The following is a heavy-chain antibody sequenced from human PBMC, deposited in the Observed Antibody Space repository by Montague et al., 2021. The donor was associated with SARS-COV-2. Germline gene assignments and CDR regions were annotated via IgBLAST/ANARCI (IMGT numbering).Heavy chain of an antibody. CDR1: GDSVSSNSAA. CDR2: TYYRSKWYN. Sequence: CAISGDSVSSNSAAWNWIRQSPSRGLEWLGRTYYRSKWYNDYAVSVKSRITINPDTSKNQFSLQLNSVTPEDTAVYYCARGGWGARGTWRLFDYWGQGTLVTVSS. D-gene: IGHD2-15*01. J-gene: IGHJ4*02. CDR3: ARGGWGARGTWRLFDY. V-gene: IGHV6-1*01.